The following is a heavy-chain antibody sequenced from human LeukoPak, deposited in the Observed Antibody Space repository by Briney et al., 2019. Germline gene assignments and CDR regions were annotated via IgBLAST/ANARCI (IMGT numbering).Heavy chain of an antibody. V-gene: IGHV3-9*01. CDR3: AKSFYHGYLNFPNAFDI. J-gene: IGHJ3*02. CDR2: LSWNSGSI. Sequence: GGSLRLSCAASRFSFDDYAMHWGRQALGKGLEWVSDLSWNSGSIGYADSVKGRFTISRDNAKNSLYLQMNSLRAEDTALYYCAKSFYHGYLNFPNAFDIWGQGTMVTVSS. D-gene: IGHD4-17*01. CDR1: RFSFDDYA.